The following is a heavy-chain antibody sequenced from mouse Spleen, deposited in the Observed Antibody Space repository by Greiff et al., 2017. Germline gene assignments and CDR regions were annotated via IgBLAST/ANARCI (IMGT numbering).Heavy chain of an antibody. Sequence: QVQLQQSGPGLVQPSQSLSITCTVSGFSLTSYGVHWVRQSPGKGLEWLGVIWSGGSTDYNAAFISRLSISKDNSKSQVFFKMNSLQADDTAIYYCARGGDGSSYEGLDYWGQGTTLTVSS. CDR3: ARGGDGSSYEGLDY. CDR2: IWSGGST. CDR1: GFSLTSYG. D-gene: IGHD1-1*01. J-gene: IGHJ2*01. V-gene: IGHV2-2*01.